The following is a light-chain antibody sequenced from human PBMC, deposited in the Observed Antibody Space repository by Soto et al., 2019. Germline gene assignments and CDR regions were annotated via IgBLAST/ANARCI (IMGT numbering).Light chain of an antibody. Sequence: DIVLTQSPLSLPVTPGEPASISCRSSQSLLQSNGNNHVDWYLQRPGQSPQLLLYLASSRASGVLDRFSGSGSGTEFSLEISRVEAEDVGVYYCLQAAQSPLTFGQGTRLEIK. V-gene: IGKV2-28*01. CDR2: LAS. J-gene: IGKJ5*01. CDR3: LQAAQSPLT. CDR1: QSLLQSNGNNH.